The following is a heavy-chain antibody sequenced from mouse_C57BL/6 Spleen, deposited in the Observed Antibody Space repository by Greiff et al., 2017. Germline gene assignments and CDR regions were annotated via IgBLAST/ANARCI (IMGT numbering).Heavy chain of an antibody. Sequence: QVQLKQPGAELVKPGASVKLSCKASGYTFTSYWMHWVKQRPGQGLEWIGMIHPNSGSTNYNEKFKSKATLTVDKSSSTAYMQLSSLTSEDSAVYYCARPFITTDYFDYWGQGTTLTVSS. J-gene: IGHJ2*01. D-gene: IGHD1-1*01. CDR1: GYTFTSYW. V-gene: IGHV1-64*01. CDR3: ARPFITTDYFDY. CDR2: IHPNSGST.